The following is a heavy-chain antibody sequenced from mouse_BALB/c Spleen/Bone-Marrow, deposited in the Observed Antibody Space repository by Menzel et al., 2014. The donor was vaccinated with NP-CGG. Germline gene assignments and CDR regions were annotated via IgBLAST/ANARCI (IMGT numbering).Heavy chain of an antibody. J-gene: IGHJ2*01. Sequence: EVQVVESGPELVKPGASVKISCKASGYSFTGYYMHWVKQSHVKSLEWIGRINPYNGATSYSQNFKDKASLTVDKSSSTAYMELHSLTSEDSAVYYCASYGNYGWGQGTTLTVSS. CDR3: ASYGNYG. D-gene: IGHD2-1*01. V-gene: IGHV1-31*01. CDR2: INPYNGAT. CDR1: GYSFTGYY.